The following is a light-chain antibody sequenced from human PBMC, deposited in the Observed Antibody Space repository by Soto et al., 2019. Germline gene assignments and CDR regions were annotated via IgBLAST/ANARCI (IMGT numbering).Light chain of an antibody. V-gene: IGKV3-11*01. CDR1: QSVSSY. CDR2: DSS. J-gene: IGKJ4*01. Sequence: ERVWAQFPATRSLAPCCVCTLSCRASQSVSSYLAWDQQKRGQAPRLLIYDSSNRATGIPARFSGSGSGTDFSLIIRTLEPEDFAVHYCQQRSVCPLTFGGGTKVDI. CDR3: QQRSVCPLT.